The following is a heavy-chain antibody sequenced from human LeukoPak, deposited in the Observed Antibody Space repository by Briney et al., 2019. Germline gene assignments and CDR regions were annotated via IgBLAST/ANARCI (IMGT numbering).Heavy chain of an antibody. D-gene: IGHD6-6*01. CDR1: GFTFSDYA. J-gene: IGHJ2*01. CDR2: ISGGSDST. V-gene: IGHV3-23*01. Sequence: PGGSLRLSCAASGFTFSDYAMSWVRQAPGTGLEWVSVISGGSDSTYFADSVKGRFTISRDNSKNTLYLQMNSLRAEDTAVYYCAKGSYSSSPKDWYFDLWGRGTLVIVSS. CDR3: AKGSYSSSPKDWYFDL.